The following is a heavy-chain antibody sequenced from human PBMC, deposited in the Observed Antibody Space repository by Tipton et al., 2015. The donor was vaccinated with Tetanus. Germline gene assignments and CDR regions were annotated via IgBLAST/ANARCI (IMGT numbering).Heavy chain of an antibody. CDR1: GGTFSSYA. V-gene: IGHV1-69*06. D-gene: IGHD4-17*01. J-gene: IGHJ4*02. CDR2: IIPIFGTA. Sequence: QLVQSGAEVKKPGSSVKVSCKASGGTFSSYAISWVRQAPGQGLEWMGGIIPIFGTANYAQKFQGRVTITADKSTSTAYMELSSLSSEDTAVYYCARDLSYGDYTRFDYWGQGTLVTVSS. CDR3: ARDLSYGDYTRFDY.